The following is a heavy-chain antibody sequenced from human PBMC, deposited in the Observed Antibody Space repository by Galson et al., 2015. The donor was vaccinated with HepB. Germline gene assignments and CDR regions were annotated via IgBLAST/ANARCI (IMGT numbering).Heavy chain of an antibody. CDR1: GNVFGTSW. J-gene: IGHJ2*01. CDR2: IYPGDSDT. Sequence: QSGAEVKEPGESLKISCKGLGNVFGTSWIGWVRQMPGKGLEWIGVIYPGDSDTKYSPSFQGQVTISVDKSVNTVYLQWRGLKASDTAIYYCARHPSPLYWYIDLWGRGTLVTVSS. CDR3: ARHPSPLYWYIDL. V-gene: IGHV5-51*01.